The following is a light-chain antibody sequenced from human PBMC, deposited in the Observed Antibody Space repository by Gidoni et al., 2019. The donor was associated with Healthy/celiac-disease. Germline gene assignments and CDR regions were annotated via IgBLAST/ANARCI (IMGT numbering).Light chain of an antibody. V-gene: IGKV1-5*03. CDR2: KAS. Sequence: DIQMTHPPSPLSASGGDRVTITCRASQSISSCLAWYQQKPGKAPKLLIYKASSLESGVPSRFSGSGSGTEFTLTISSLQPDDFATYYCQQYNSYSRTFGQGTKVEIK. J-gene: IGKJ1*01. CDR3: QQYNSYSRT. CDR1: QSISSC.